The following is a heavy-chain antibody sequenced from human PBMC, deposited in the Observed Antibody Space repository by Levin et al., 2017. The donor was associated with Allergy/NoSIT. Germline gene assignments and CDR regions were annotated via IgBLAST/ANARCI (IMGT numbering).Heavy chain of an antibody. V-gene: IGHV4-39*01. Sequence: ESLKISCNVSGASIRSPHTYWGWIRQPPGKGLEWIGSFFNTGTTLYNPSLKSRVTISVDTSTNQFSLKLSSVTAADTAVYYCARHGSEYSGYDYVPFWGQGTLVIVSS. CDR1: GASIRSPHTY. D-gene: IGHD5-12*01. CDR2: FFNTGTT. J-gene: IGHJ4*02. CDR3: ARHGSEYSGYDYVPF.